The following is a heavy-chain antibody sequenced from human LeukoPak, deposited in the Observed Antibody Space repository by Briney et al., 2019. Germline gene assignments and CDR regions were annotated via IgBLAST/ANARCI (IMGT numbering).Heavy chain of an antibody. Sequence: GRSLRLSCAASGFTFDDYAMHWVRQGPGKGLEWVSGITWNSDSIGYADSVKGRFTVSRDNAKNSLYLQMNSLRAEDTALYYCAKAVGGSGDYYFDLWGRGTLVTVSS. CDR2: ITWNSDSI. V-gene: IGHV3-9*01. CDR1: GFTFDDYA. D-gene: IGHD3-10*01. J-gene: IGHJ2*01. CDR3: AKAVGGSGDYYFDL.